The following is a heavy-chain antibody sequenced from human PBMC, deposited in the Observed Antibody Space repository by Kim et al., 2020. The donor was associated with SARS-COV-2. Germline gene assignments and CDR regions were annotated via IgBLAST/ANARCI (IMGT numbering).Heavy chain of an antibody. CDR3: ARDLLHSGYDY. V-gene: IGHV1-3*01. J-gene: IGHJ4*02. CDR1: GYTFTNYA. Sequence: ASVKVSCKASGYTFTNYAIQWVRQAPGQGLEWMGSINAGNGNIKYSQKFQGRATLIWDTSASTAYMELRALTSEDTAVYYCARDLLHSGYDYWGQGTLVTVSS. CDR2: INAGNGNI. D-gene: IGHD5-12*01.